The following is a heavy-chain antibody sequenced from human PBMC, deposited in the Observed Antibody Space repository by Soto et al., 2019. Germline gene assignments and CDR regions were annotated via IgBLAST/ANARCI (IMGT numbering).Heavy chain of an antibody. D-gene: IGHD1-1*01. V-gene: IGHV3-23*01. CDR3: AKWNGYGDH. Sequence: EVQLLESGGGLVQPGGSLRLSCAVSGFSFSTYGVTWVRQAPGKGLEWVSGVSGGSGTTHYADSVKGRFTITGDTSKNTLYLQMNSLRVEDPAVYYCAKWNGYGDHWGQGTLVTVSS. CDR1: GFSFSTYG. CDR2: VSGGSGTT. J-gene: IGHJ4*02.